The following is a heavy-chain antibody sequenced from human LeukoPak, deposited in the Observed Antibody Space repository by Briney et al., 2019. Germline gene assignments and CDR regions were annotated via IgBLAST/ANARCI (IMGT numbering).Heavy chain of an antibody. V-gene: IGHV4-4*07. CDR3: AREIAAARGAFDI. D-gene: IGHD6-13*01. CDR2: VSTSGST. Sequence: SETLSLTCTVSGGSISNHFCSWIRQPAGKGLEWIGRVSTSGSTYYNPSLKSRVTISVDTSKNQFSLKLSSVTAADTAVYYCAREIAAARGAFDIWGQGTMVAVSS. J-gene: IGHJ3*02. CDR1: GGSISNHF.